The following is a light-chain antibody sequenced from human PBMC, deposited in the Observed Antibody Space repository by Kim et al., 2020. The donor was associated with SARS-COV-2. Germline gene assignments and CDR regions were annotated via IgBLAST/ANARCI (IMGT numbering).Light chain of an antibody. CDR3: QVWDSSSDQPYV. CDR2: YDS. J-gene: IGLJ1*01. Sequence: PGETARITWGGNNIGSKRVHWYQQKPGQAPVLVIYYDSDRPSGIPERFSGSNSGNTATLTISRVEAGDEADYYCQVWDSSSDQPYVFGTGTKVTVL. V-gene: IGLV3-21*04. CDR1: NIGSKR.